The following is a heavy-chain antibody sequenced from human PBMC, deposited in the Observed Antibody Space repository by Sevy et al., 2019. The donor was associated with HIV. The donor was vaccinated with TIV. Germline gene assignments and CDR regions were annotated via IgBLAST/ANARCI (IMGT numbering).Heavy chain of an antibody. J-gene: IGHJ4*02. Sequence: ASVKVSCKVSGYTLSQLSMHWVRLAPGKGLEWMGSFDPEDDETIYAQKFQGRVTMTEDTSTDTAYMELSSLRSEDTAVYYCATTKDYYERSGDPSDYWGQGTLVTVSS. CDR2: FDPEDDET. CDR3: ATTKDYYERSGDPSDY. D-gene: IGHD3-22*01. CDR1: GYTLSQLS. V-gene: IGHV1-24*01.